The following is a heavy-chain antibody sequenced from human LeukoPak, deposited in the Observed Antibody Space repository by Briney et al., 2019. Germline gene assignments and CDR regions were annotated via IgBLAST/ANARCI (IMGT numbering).Heavy chain of an antibody. CDR1: GGTFSSYA. Sequence: SVKVSCKASGGTFSSYAISWVRQAPGQGLEWMGGIIPIFGTANYAQKFQGRVTITADESTSTAYMGLSSLRSEDTAVYYCASQTSPDSGYDPLRFDYWGRGTLVTVSS. V-gene: IGHV1-69*13. CDR3: ASQTSPDSGYDPLRFDY. J-gene: IGHJ4*02. CDR2: IIPIFGTA. D-gene: IGHD5-12*01.